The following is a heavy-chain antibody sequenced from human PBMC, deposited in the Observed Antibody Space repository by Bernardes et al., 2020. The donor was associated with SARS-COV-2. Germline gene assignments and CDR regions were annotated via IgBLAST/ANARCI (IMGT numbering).Heavy chain of an antibody. J-gene: IGHJ6*02. CDR1: GFTFSSYS. V-gene: IGHV3-21*01. CDR3: ARDGCSGGSCYLGHYYGMDV. D-gene: IGHD2-15*01. Sequence: GSLRLSCAASGFTFSSYSMNWVRQAPGKGLEWVSSISSSSSYIYYADSVKGRFTISRDNAKNSLYLQMNSLRAEDTAVYYCARDGCSGGSCYLGHYYGMDVWGQGTTVTVSS. CDR2: ISSSSSYI.